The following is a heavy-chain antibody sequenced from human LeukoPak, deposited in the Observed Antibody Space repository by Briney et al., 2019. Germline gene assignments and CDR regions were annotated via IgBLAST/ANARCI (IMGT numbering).Heavy chain of an antibody. CDR1: GGSFSGYY. CDR2: INHSGST. V-gene: IGHV4-34*01. CDR3: ARGPTKGVDNWFDP. J-gene: IGHJ5*02. Sequence: PSETLSLTCAVYGGSFSGYYWSWIRQPPGKGLEWSGEINHSGSTNYNPSLKSRVTISVDTSKNQFSLKLSSVTAADTAVYYCARGPTKGVDNWFDPWGQGTLVTVSS. D-gene: IGHD2-8*01.